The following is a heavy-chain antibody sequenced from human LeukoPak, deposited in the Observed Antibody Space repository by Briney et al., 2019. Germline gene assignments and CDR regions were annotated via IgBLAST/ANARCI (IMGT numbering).Heavy chain of an antibody. V-gene: IGHV4-39*01. CDR2: IYYSGST. D-gene: IGHD6-19*01. CDR1: GGSISSSSYY. Sequence: PSETLSLTCTVSGGSISSSSYYWGWIRQPPGKGLEWIGSIYYSGSTYYNPSLKSRVTISVDTSKNQFSLKLSSVTAADTAVYYCARLATWAVAGIYYYGMDVWGQGTTVTVSS. CDR3: ARLATWAVAGIYYYGMDV. J-gene: IGHJ6*02.